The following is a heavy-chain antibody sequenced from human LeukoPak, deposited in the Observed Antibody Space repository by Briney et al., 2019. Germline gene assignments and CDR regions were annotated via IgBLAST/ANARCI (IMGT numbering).Heavy chain of an antibody. J-gene: IGHJ6*03. Sequence: SETLSLTCAVYGGSFSNYYWNWIRQTPGKGLERLGEINDRGRANYNPSLMSRVTVSVDTSKNQFSLRLNSVTATDTAIYYCARRWNYGRNYYIDVWGKGATVSVSS. V-gene: IGHV4-34*01. CDR1: GGSFSNYY. CDR2: INDRGRA. D-gene: IGHD1-7*01. CDR3: ARRWNYGRNYYIDV.